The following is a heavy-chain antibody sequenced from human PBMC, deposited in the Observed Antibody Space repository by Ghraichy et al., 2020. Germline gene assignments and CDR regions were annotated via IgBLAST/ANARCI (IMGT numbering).Heavy chain of an antibody. D-gene: IGHD6-13*01. Sequence: GGSLRLSCAASGFTFSDYYMSWIRQAPEKGLEWVSYISSSGSTIYYADSVKGRFTISRDNAKNSLYLQMHSLRAEDTAIYFCARGQQQLVYFDHWGQVTLVTVSS. CDR1: GFTFSDYY. CDR2: ISSSGSTI. V-gene: IGHV3-11*01. J-gene: IGHJ4*02. CDR3: ARGQQQLVYFDH.